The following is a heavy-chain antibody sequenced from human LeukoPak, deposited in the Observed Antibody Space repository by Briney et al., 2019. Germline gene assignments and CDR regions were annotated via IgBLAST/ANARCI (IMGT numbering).Heavy chain of an antibody. V-gene: IGHV4-39*07. D-gene: IGHD1-1*01. J-gene: IGHJ4*02. CDR2: IYYSGST. Sequence: SETLSLTCTASGGSISSSSYYWGWIRQPPGKGLEWIGSIYYSGSTYYNPSLKSRVTISVDTSKNQFSLNLNSVTAADTAVYYCASITRLTTTGTAGSGKYYFDYWGQGTLVTVSS. CDR3: ASITRLTTTGTAGSGKYYFDY. CDR1: GGSISSSSYY.